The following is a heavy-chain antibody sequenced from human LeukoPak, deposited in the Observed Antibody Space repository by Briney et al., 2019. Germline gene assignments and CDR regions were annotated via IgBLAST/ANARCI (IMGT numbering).Heavy chain of an antibody. CDR2: INAGNGNT. CDR3: AREEDLYDILTGQPLDY. CDR1: GYTFTSYA. D-gene: IGHD3-9*01. J-gene: IGHJ4*02. Sequence: ASVTVSCKASGYTFTSYAMHWVRQAPGQRLEWMGWINAGNGNTKYSQKFQGRVTITRDTSASTAYMELSSLRSEDTAVYYCAREEDLYDILTGQPLDYWGQGTLVTVSS. V-gene: IGHV1-3*01.